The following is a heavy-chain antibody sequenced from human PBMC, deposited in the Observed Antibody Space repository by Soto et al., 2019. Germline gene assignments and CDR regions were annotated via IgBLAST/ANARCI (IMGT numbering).Heavy chain of an antibody. V-gene: IGHV3-30-3*01. CDR3: ARGVGWNDDYYYYYGMDV. Sequence: GGSLRLSCAASGFTFSSYAMHWVRQAPGKGLEWVAVISYDGSNKYYADSVKGRFTISRDNSKNTLYLQMNSLRAEDTAVYYCARGVGWNDDYYYYYGMDVWGQGTTVTVSS. CDR2: ISYDGSNK. D-gene: IGHD1-1*01. J-gene: IGHJ6*02. CDR1: GFTFSSYA.